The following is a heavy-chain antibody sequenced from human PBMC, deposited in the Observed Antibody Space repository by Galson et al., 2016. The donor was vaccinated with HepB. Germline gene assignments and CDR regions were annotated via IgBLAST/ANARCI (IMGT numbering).Heavy chain of an antibody. V-gene: IGHV3-33*01. CDR1: GFSFSSYV. J-gene: IGHJ6*02. D-gene: IGHD3-3*01. CDR3: AREGYDLWSGYGYYYYYGLDV. CDR2: IWYDGSNK. Sequence: SLRLSCAASGFSFSSYVMHWVRQAPGKGLEWVSVIWYDGSNKYYEDSVKGRFTISRDNSKNTLYLQMNSLRAEDTAVYYCAREGYDLWSGYGYYYYYGLDVWGQGTTVTVS.